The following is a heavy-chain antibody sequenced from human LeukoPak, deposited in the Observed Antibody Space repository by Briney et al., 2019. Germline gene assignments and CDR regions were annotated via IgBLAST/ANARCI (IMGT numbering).Heavy chain of an antibody. CDR2: ISSSSSTI. V-gene: IGHV3-48*01. CDR1: GFTFSSYS. CDR3: ARDTVTTALGY. Sequence: PGGPLRLSCAASGFTFSSYSMNWVRQAPGKGLEWVSYISSSSSTIYYADSVKGRFTISRDNAKNSLYLQMNSLRAEDTAVYYCARDTVTTALGYWGQGTLVTVSS. D-gene: IGHD4-17*01. J-gene: IGHJ4*02.